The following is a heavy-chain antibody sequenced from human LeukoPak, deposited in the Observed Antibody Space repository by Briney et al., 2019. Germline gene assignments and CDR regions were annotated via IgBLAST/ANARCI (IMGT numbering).Heavy chain of an antibody. CDR2: IFSNGDT. V-gene: IGHV3-53*01. J-gene: IGHJ4*02. Sequence: GGSLRLSCTASEFTVSRNYMLWVRQAPGTGLEWVSLIFSNGDTHYADSVKGRFTISRDTSKNTVSLQMNSLRVEDTAMYYCTRDQMNYWGQGTLVTVSS. CDR1: EFTVSRNY. D-gene: IGHD5-24*01. CDR3: TRDQMNY.